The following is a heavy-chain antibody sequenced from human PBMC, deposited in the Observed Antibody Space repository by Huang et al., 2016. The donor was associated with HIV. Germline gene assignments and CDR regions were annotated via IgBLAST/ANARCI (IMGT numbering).Heavy chain of an antibody. D-gene: IGHD3-22*01. CDR2: INPSDGST. V-gene: IGHV1-46*01. J-gene: IGHJ4*02. CDR1: GYAFTSYY. CDR3: ARDRDFYDSSGYWGFNYFDY. Sequence: QVQLVQSGAEVKKPGASVKVSCKASGYAFTSYYMNWVRQAAGPGLEWIGIINPSDGSTSYAQKFQGRVTTTRDTSTNTVFMELSSLRSEDTAVYYCARDRDFYDSSGYWGFNYFDYWGQGTLVTVSS.